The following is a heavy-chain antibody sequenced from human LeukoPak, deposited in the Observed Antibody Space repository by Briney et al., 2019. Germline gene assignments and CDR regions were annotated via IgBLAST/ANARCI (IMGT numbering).Heavy chain of an antibody. D-gene: IGHD2-21*02. J-gene: IGHJ4*02. CDR1: GGTFSSYA. CDR3: ASFRVVTAISHY. V-gene: IGHV1-69*04. CDR2: IIPILGIA. Sequence: ASVKVSCKASGGTFSSYAISWVRQAPGQGREWMGRIIPILGIANYAQKFQGRVTITADKSTSTAYMELSSLRSEDTAVYYCASFRVVTAISHYWGQGTLVTVSS.